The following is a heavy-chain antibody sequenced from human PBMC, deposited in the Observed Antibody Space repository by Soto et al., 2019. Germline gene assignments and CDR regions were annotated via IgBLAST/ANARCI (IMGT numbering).Heavy chain of an antibody. V-gene: IGHV3-23*01. CDR3: AKKAGSGGSHSATAAFDI. J-gene: IGHJ3*02. CDR1: GFTFSTYA. D-gene: IGHD2-15*01. CDR2: VSASGSNT. Sequence: EVQVLESGGGLVQPGGSRKLSCAASGFTFSTYAMSWVRQAPGKGLEWVSAVSASGSNTYYADSVKGRFTISRDSYEHTLYLQMNSLRAEDTAVYYCAKKAGSGGSHSATAAFDIWGQGTMVTVS.